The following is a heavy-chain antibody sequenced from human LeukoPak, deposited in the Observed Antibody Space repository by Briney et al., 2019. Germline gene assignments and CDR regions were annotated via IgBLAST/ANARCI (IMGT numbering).Heavy chain of an antibody. V-gene: IGHV1-18*01. J-gene: IGHJ6*03. CDR3: ARDLRTVTTLYYYYMDV. CDR1: GYTFTSYG. Sequence: ASVNVSCKASGYTFTSYGISWVRQAPGQGLEWMGWISAYNGNTNYAQKLQGRVTMTTDTSTSTAYMELRSLRSDDTAVYYCARDLRTVTTLYYYYMDVWGKGTTVTISS. D-gene: IGHD4-17*01. CDR2: ISAYNGNT.